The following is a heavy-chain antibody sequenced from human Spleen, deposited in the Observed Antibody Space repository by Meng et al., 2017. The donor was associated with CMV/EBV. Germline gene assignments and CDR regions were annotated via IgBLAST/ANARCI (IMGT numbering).Heavy chain of an antibody. D-gene: IGHD2-15*01. CDR2: INHSGTT. CDR1: SLSGNC. J-gene: IGHJ4*02. Sequence: SLSGNCWSWIRKPPGKGLGFIGDINHSGTTNYKSSLKSRIAMSVDTSKNQFSLKLRSVTAADTAVYYCARAVYYCSGSNCYRYYFDYWGQGTLVTVSS. CDR3: ARAVYYCSGSNCYRYYFDY. V-gene: IGHV4-34*10.